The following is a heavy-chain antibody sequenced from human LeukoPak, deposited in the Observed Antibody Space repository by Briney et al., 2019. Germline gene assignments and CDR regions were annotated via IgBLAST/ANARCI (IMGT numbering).Heavy chain of an antibody. CDR1: GGSISSGSYY. J-gene: IGHJ4*02. Sequence: PSETLSLTCTVSGGSISSGSYYWSWIRQPAGKGLEWIGRIYTSGSTNYNPSLKSRVTISVYTSENQFSVKLSSVTAADTAVYYCATVSTWEPRGPFDYWGQGTLVTVSS. CDR2: IYTSGST. V-gene: IGHV4-61*02. D-gene: IGHD1-26*01. CDR3: ATVSTWEPRGPFDY.